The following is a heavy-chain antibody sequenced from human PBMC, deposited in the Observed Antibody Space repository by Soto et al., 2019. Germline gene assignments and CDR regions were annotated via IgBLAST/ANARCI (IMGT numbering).Heavy chain of an antibody. CDR2: ISAYNGNT. D-gene: IGHD3-3*01. CDR1: GYTFTSYG. V-gene: IGHV1-18*04. CDR3: AREGYYDFWSGYFGYYYYGMDV. Sequence: ASVKVSCKASGYTFTSYGISWVRQAPGQGLEWMGWISAYNGNTNYAQKLQGRVTMTTDTSTSTAYMELRSLRSDDTAVYYCAREGYYDFWSGYFGYYYYGMDVWGQGTTVTVSS. J-gene: IGHJ6*02.